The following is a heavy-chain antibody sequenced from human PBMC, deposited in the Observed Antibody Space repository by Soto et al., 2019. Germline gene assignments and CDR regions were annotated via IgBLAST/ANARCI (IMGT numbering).Heavy chain of an antibody. Sequence: PSETLSLTCAVSGDSISSVNWWIWVRQSPGQGLEWIGDIYHTGITNYNPSLQSRVTISVDKFKNEFSLNLTSVTAADTAVYYCARDLRVSYYYYGMDVWGQGTTVTVSS. CDR3: ARDLRVSYYYYGMDV. CDR1: GDSISSVNW. D-gene: IGHD2-8*01. CDR2: IYHTGIT. V-gene: IGHV4-4*02. J-gene: IGHJ6*02.